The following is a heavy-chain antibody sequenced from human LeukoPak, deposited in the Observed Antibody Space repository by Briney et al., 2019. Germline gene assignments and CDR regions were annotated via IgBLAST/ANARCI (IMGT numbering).Heavy chain of an antibody. J-gene: IGHJ3*02. CDR1: GGSISSGNYY. V-gene: IGHV4-39*07. CDR3: ARGPYSYDSSGAFDI. D-gene: IGHD3-22*01. CDR2: IYSRGST. Sequence: SETLSLTCIVSGGSISSGNYYWGWIRQSPGEGLEWIGSIYSRGSTNYNPSLKSRVTISVDTSKNQFSLKLSSVTAADTAVYFCARGPYSYDSSGAFDIWGQGTMVTVSS.